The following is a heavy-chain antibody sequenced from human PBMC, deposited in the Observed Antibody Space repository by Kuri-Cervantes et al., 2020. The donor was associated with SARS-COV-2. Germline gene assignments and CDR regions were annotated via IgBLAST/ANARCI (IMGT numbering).Heavy chain of an antibody. Sequence: SETLSLTCTVSGGVLSSGAYSWSWIRQPPGKGLEWIGFVSHSGSPYYSPSLKSRVTISVDTSKNQFSLKLSSVTAADTAVFYCARLNLGSSGSYYFDYWGQGTLVTVSS. CDR1: GGVLSSGAYS. D-gene: IGHD6-19*01. V-gene: IGHV4-30-2*03. CDR3: ARLNLGSSGSYYFDY. CDR2: VSHSGSP. J-gene: IGHJ4*02.